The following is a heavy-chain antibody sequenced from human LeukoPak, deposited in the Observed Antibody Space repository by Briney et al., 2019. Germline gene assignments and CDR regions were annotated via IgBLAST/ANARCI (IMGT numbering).Heavy chain of an antibody. J-gene: IGHJ4*02. CDR1: DLTFRSYA. V-gene: IGHV3-30*03. CDR2: ITYDGKNQ. Sequence: PGGSLRLPCVVSDLTFRSYAMHWVRQAPEKGLEWVATITYDGKNQYYSDSVKGRFTISRDNSNNTLYLQMNTLRIEDTSVYFCASPARRITVFGVPFDYWGQGALVIVSS. CDR3: ASPARRITVFGVPFDY. D-gene: IGHD3-10*02.